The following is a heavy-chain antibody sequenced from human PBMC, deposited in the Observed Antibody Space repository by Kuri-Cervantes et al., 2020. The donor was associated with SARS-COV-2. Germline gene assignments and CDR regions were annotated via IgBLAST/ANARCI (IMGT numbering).Heavy chain of an antibody. CDR1: GDSVSSNSAA. Sequence: SQTLSVTCAISGDSVSSNSAAWSWIRQSPSRGLEWLGRTFYRSKWHNDYAVSVKGRITISPDTSKNQFSLRLNSVTPEDTAVYYCAGGSSGRDYWGQGTLVTVSS. J-gene: IGHJ4*02. V-gene: IGHV6-1*01. CDR2: TFYRSKWHN. D-gene: IGHD6-19*01. CDR3: AGGSSGRDY.